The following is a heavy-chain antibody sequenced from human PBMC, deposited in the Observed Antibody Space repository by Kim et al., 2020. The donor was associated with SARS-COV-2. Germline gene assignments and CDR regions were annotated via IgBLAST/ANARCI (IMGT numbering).Heavy chain of an antibody. J-gene: IGHJ4*02. CDR1: GGSISSSSYY. Sequence: SETLSLTCTVSGGSISSSSYYWGWIRQPPGKGLEWIGSIYYSGSTYYNPSLKSRVTISVDTSKNQFSLKLSSVTAADTAVYYCAREFTRVSVAYSRDLAEGGNWGQGTLVTVSS. CDR2: IYYSGST. V-gene: IGHV4-39*02. D-gene: IGHD6-13*01. CDR3: AREFTRVSVAYSRDLAEGGN.